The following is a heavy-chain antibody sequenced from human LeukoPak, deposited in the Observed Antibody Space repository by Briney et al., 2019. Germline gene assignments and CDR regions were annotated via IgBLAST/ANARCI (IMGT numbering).Heavy chain of an antibody. CDR2: ILPIFGTA. CDR1: GGTFSSYS. Sequence: SVKVSCKACGGTFSSYSISWVRQAPGQGLEGMVGILPIFGTANYAQKFQGRVTITANKSTSTAYMEMSSLRSEDTAVYYCARDDYYDSSGYGSSYWGQGTLVTVSS. CDR3: ARDDYYDSSGYGSSY. J-gene: IGHJ4*02. D-gene: IGHD3-22*01. V-gene: IGHV1-69*06.